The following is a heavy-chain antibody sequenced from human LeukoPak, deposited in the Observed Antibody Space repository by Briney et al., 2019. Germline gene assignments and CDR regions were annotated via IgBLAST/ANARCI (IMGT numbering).Heavy chain of an antibody. CDR3: ARDVSGVAVAGIDY. D-gene: IGHD6-19*01. CDR1: GFTFTSSA. J-gene: IGHJ4*02. CDR2: IVVGSGNT. V-gene: IGHV1-58*02. Sequence: ASVKVSCKASGFTFTSSAMQWVRQARGQRLEWIGWIVVGSGNTNYAQKFQGRVTMTRDMSTSTVYMELSSLRSEDTAVYYCARDVSGVAVAGIDYWGQGTLVTVSS.